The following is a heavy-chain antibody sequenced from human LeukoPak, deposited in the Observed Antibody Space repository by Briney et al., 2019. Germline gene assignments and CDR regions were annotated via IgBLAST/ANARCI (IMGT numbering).Heavy chain of an antibody. CDR1: GYTFTSYG. CDR2: ISGYNGNT. D-gene: IGHD3-10*01. CDR3: ASVWRTMVRGITYFDY. Sequence: ASVKVSCKASGYTFTSYGINWVRQAPGQGLEWMGWISGYNGNTNYAQKFQGRVTMTTDTSTTTAYMELRSLRSDDTAVYYCASVWRTMVRGITYFDYWGQGALVTVSS. V-gene: IGHV1-18*04. J-gene: IGHJ4*02.